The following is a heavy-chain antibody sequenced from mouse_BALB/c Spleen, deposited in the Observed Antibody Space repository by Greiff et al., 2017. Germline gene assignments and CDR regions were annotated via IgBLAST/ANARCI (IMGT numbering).Heavy chain of an antibody. CDR1: GFSLTSYG. D-gene: IGHD1-1*01. V-gene: IGHV2-2*02. J-gene: IGHJ4*01. Sequence: QVHVKQSGPGLVQPSQSLSITCTVSGFSLTSYGVHWVRQSPGKGLEWLGVMWSGGSTDYNAAFISRLSISKDNSKSQVFFKMNSLQANDTAIYYCARYYYGSREAMDYWGQGTSVTVSS. CDR3: ARYYYGSREAMDY. CDR2: MWSGGST.